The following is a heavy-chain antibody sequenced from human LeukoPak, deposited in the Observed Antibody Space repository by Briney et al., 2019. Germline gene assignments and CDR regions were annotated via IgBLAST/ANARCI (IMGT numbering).Heavy chain of an antibody. CDR1: GASISGYY. V-gene: IGHV4-59*01. D-gene: IGHD6-13*01. Sequence: PSETLSLTCTVSGASISGYYWSWIRQPPGKGLEWVGYIYSSGTTNYNPSLKSRITISIDTSKNQFSLRLSSVTAADTALYSCARHSSTWSTSFDSWGPGTLVTVSS. CDR3: ARHSSTWSTSFDS. CDR2: IYSSGTT. J-gene: IGHJ4*02.